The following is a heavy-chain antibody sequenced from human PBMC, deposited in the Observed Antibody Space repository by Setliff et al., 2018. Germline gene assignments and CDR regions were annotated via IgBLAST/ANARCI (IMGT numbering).Heavy chain of an antibody. CDR3: ARAHSSTLSVHDY. V-gene: IGHV3-48*04. J-gene: IGHJ4*02. CDR1: GFTFSSYA. D-gene: IGHD2-2*01. Sequence: GGSLRLSCAASGFTFSSYAMSWVRQAPGKGLEWVSYISSSGSTIYYADSVKGRFTISRDNAKNTLYLQMNSLRAEDTAVYYCARAHSSTLSVHDYWGQGTLVTVSS. CDR2: ISSSGSTI.